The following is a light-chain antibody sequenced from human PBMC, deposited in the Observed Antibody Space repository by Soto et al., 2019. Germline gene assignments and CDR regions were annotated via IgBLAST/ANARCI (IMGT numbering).Light chain of an antibody. CDR2: EVS. CDR1: SSDVGGYDY. Sequence: QSALTQPPSASGSPGQSVTISCTGTSSDVGGYDYVSWYQQHPGRAPKLIIFEVSKRPSGVPDRFSGSKSANTASLTVSGLHAEDEADYYCYSYAGNKYVFGTGTKVTVL. CDR3: YSYAGNKYV. V-gene: IGLV2-8*01. J-gene: IGLJ1*01.